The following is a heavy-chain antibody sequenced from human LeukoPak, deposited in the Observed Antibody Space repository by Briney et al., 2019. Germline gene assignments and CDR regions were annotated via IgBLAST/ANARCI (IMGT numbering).Heavy chain of an antibody. Sequence: GASVKVSCKASGGTFSSYAISWVRQAPGQGLEWMGRIIPILGIANYAQKFQGRVTITADKSTSTAYMELSSLRSEDTAVYYCAMMTTVYDDAFDIWGQGTMVTVSS. J-gene: IGHJ3*02. V-gene: IGHV1-69*04. D-gene: IGHD4-17*01. CDR3: AMMTTVYDDAFDI. CDR1: GGTFSSYA. CDR2: IIPILGIA.